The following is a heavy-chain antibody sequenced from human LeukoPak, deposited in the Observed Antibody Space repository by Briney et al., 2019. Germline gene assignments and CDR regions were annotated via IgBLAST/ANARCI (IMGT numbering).Heavy chain of an antibody. CDR1: GYTFTGYY. CDR3: ARELLPSNWNGRYYYGMDV. J-gene: IGHJ6*02. D-gene: IGHD1-1*01. CDR2: INPNSGGT. V-gene: IGHV1-2*04. Sequence: ASVKVSCKASGYTFTGYYMHWVRQAPGQGLEWMGWINPNSGGTNYAQKFQGWVTMTRDTSISTAYMELSRLRSDDTAVYYCARELLPSNWNGRYYYGMDVWGQGTTVTASS.